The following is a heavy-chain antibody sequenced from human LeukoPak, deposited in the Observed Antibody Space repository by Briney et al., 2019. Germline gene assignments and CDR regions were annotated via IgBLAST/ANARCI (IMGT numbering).Heavy chain of an antibody. D-gene: IGHD3-10*01. Sequence: GGSLRLSCAASGFTFSSYSMNWVRQAPGKGLEWVSSISSSSSYIYYADSVKGRFTISRDNAKNSLYLQMNSLRAEDTAVYYCARDRGGTLYGMDVWGQGTTVTVSS. CDR1: GFTFSSYS. CDR3: ARDRGGTLYGMDV. V-gene: IGHV3-21*01. J-gene: IGHJ6*02. CDR2: ISSSSSYI.